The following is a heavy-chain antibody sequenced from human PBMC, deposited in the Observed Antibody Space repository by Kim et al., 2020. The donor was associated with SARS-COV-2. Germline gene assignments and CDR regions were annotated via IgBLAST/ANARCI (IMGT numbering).Heavy chain of an antibody. V-gene: IGHV5-51*01. J-gene: IGHJ4*02. Sequence: RYTPSFQGQFTISADKSISTAYLQWSSLKASDTAMYYCARQFHIVATIDYWGQGTLVTVSS. D-gene: IGHD5-12*01. CDR3: ARQFHIVATIDY.